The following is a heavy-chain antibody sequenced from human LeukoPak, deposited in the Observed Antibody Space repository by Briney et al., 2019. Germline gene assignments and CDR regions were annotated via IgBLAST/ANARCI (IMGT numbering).Heavy chain of an antibody. V-gene: IGHV4-34*01. CDR1: GGSFSGYY. CDR3: ARGGRAYYYDSSGYTRFPDY. D-gene: IGHD3-22*01. J-gene: IGHJ4*02. Sequence: SETLSLTCAVYGGSFSGYYWSWIRQPPVKGLEWIGEINHRGSTNYNPSLKSRVTISVDTSKNQFSLKLSSVTAADTAVYYCARGGRAYYYDSSGYTRFPDYWGQGTLVTVSS. CDR2: INHRGST.